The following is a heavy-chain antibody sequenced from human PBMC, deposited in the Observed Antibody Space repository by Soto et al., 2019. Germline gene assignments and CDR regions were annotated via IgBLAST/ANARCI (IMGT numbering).Heavy chain of an antibody. CDR2: INPSGRSA. V-gene: IGHV1-46*01. D-gene: IGHD1-26*01. CDR3: ARSSGSYEFDY. J-gene: IGHJ4*02. Sequence: ASVKVSCEASGYTFTSYYLHWVRQAPGQGLEWMGIINPSGRSANYAQKFQGRVTMTRDTSTSTVYMELSSLRSEDTAVYYCARSSGSYEFDYWGQGTLVTVSS. CDR1: GYTFTSYY.